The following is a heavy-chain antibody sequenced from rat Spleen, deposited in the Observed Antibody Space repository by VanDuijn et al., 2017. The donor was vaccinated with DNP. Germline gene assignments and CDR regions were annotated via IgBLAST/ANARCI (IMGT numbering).Heavy chain of an antibody. V-gene: IGHV5-25*01. CDR3: ATDRNPITIPAVSTSGWFAC. D-gene: IGHD1-2*01. CDR2: ISTTGGGT. CDR1: GFTFSNSD. Sequence: EVQLVEFGGGLVQPGRSMKLSCAASGFTFSNSDMAWVRQAPTKGLEWVASISTTGGGTYYRDSVKGRFTISRDNAINTLYLQMDSLRSEDTATYYCATDRNPITIPAVSTSGWFACWGQGTLVTVSS. J-gene: IGHJ3*01.